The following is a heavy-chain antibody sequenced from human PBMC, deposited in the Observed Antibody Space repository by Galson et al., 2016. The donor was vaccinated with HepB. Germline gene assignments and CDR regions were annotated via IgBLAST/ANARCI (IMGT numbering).Heavy chain of an antibody. D-gene: IGHD2-2*01. V-gene: IGHV3-23*01. CDR2: IGRTGSPT. CDR1: GFTFNNFA. Sequence: SLRLSCAASGFTFNNFAMAWVRQAPGKGLEWVSSIGRTGSPTYYADSVKGRFTISRDNSMNTLFLQMNSPGAEDTAVYYCAKRVRGASSPEGKAFDIWGQGAMVTVSS. J-gene: IGHJ3*02. CDR3: AKRVRGASSPEGKAFDI.